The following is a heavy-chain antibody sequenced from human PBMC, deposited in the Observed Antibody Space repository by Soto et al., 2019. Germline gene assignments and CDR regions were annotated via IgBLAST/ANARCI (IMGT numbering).Heavy chain of an antibody. J-gene: IGHJ6*02. D-gene: IGHD1-1*01. CDR2: IYQSGNT. V-gene: IGHV4-4*02. CDR3: AKQLIGGSYTLDV. CDR1: GASVSSINC. Sequence: QVQLQESGPGLVKPSGTLSLTCAVSGASVSSINCWNWVRQTPGKGLEWIGEIYQSGNTNYNPSLKSRATISVDKSKNQFSLTLSSVTAADTAVYYCAKQLIGGSYTLDVWGQGTTVTVSS.